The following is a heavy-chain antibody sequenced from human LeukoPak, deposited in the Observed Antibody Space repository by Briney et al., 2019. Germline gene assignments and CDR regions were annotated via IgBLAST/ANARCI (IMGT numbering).Heavy chain of an antibody. V-gene: IGHV3-74*01. CDR2: INNDGSIT. J-gene: IGHJ3*01. Sequence: PGGSLRLSCAASGFTFSNYWMXWVXXAPGXGLVWVXCINNDGSITRYADSVKGRFTISRDNAKNTLYLQMNSLGAEDTAVYYCARPVISCSSNSCYAYAFDVCVQGTMVTVSS. CDR3: ARPVISCSSNSCYAYAFDV. CDR1: GFTFSNYW. D-gene: IGHD2-2*01.